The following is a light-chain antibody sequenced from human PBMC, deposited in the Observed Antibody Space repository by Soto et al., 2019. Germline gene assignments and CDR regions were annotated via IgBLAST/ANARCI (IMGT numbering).Light chain of an antibody. CDR2: DAS. CDR3: QQYNSYSPS. V-gene: IGKV1-5*01. Sequence: DIQMTQSPSTLSASVGDRVTITCRASQSISSWLAWYQQKPGKAPKLLIYDASSLESGVPSRFSGSGSGTEFTLTISILQPDDFATYYCQQYNSYSPSFGLGTKVEIK. J-gene: IGKJ1*01. CDR1: QSISSW.